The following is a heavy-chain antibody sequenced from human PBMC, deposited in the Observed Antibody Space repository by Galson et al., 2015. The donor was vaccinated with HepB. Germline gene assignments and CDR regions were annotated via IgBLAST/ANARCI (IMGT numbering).Heavy chain of an antibody. Sequence: ETLSLTCTVSGGSISSSSYYGGWTRQPPGKGLEWIGSIYYSGSTYYNPSLKSRVTISVDTSKNQFSLKLSSVTAEVTAVYYCASLVKGSSYYTGSRGDYWGQGTLVTVSS. CDR1: GGSISSSSYY. CDR3: ASLVKGSSYYTGSRGDY. CDR2: IYYSGST. V-gene: IGHV4-39*07. D-gene: IGHD3-3*01. J-gene: IGHJ4*02.